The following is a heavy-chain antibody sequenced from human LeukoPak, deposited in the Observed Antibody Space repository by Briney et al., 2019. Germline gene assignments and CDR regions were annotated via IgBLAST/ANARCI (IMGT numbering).Heavy chain of an antibody. D-gene: IGHD3-22*01. CDR1: GFTFSSYS. J-gene: IGHJ4*02. Sequence: GGSLRLSCAASGFTFSSYSMNWVRQAPGKRLEWVSSISSSSSYIYYADSVKGRFTISRDNAKNSLYLQMNSLRAEDTAVYYCARGYYDSSGGLGYWGQGTLVTVSS. CDR2: ISSSSSYI. V-gene: IGHV3-21*01. CDR3: ARGYYDSSGGLGY.